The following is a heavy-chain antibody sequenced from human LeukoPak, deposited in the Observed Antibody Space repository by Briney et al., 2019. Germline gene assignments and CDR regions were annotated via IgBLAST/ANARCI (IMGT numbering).Heavy chain of an antibody. CDR3: ARDSGSGYYDSSGSFFDY. V-gene: IGHV3-30*15. D-gene: IGHD3-22*01. CDR2: ISDDGSDK. J-gene: IGHJ4*02. Sequence: PGGSLRLSCAASGFTFSTSAMHWVRQAPGKGREWVAVISDDGSDKYYADSVKGRFTISRDNSKNALYLQMSSLRAEDTAVYYCARDSGSGYYDSSGSFFDYWGQGTLVTVSS. CDR1: GFTFSTSA.